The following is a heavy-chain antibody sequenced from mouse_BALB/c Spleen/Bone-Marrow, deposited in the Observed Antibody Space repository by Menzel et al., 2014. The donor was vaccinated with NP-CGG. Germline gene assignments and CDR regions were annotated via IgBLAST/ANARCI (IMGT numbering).Heavy chain of an antibody. J-gene: IGHJ1*01. CDR2: INPSNGRS. D-gene: IGHD2-2*01. V-gene: IGHV1S81*02. CDR1: GYTFTSYW. Sequence: QVQLQQSGAELVKPGASVKLSCKASGYTFTSYWMHWVKQRPGQGLEWIGEINPSNGRSNYSEKFKSKATLTVDKSSSTTYMQLSSLTSEDSAVYSCARYNAYDWYFDVWGAGTTVTV. CDR3: ARYNAYDWYFDV.